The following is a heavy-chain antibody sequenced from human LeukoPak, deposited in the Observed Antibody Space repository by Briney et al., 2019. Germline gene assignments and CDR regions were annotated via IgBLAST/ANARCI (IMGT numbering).Heavy chain of an antibody. Sequence: GGSLRPSCAASGFTFSSYSMNWVRQAPGKGLEWVSYISSSSSTIYYADSVKGRFTISRDNAKNSLYLQMNSLRAEDTAVYYCARGSQCHVWGQGTLVTVSS. D-gene: IGHD2-15*01. CDR2: ISSSSSTI. CDR1: GFTFSSYS. V-gene: IGHV3-48*04. J-gene: IGHJ4*02. CDR3: ARGSQCHV.